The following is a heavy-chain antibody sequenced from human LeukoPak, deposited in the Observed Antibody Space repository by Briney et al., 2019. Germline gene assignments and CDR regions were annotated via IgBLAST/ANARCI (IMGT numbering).Heavy chain of an antibody. D-gene: IGHD6-13*01. J-gene: IGHJ4*01. CDR2: INPNSGGT. CDR1: GYTFTGYY. CDR3: CRTLRGYSSSGYVDY. Sequence: ASVKVSCKASGYTFTGYYMHWVRQAPGQGREWMGRINPNSGGTNYAQKFQGRVTMTRDTSIGTAYMELSRLRCADTSVYYCCRTLRGYSSSGYVDYWGQGTLVTVSS. V-gene: IGHV1-2*06.